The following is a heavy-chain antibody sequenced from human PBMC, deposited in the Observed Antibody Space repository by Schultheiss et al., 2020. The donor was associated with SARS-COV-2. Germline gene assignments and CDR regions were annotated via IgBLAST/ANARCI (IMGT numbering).Heavy chain of an antibody. D-gene: IGHD6-19*01. J-gene: IGHJ6*02. CDR3: ARGSFRPGSGWYHRNNGMDV. V-gene: IGHV4-34*01. CDR1: GGSFSGYY. CDR2: INHSGST. Sequence: SQTLSLTCAVYGGSFSGYYWSWIRQPPGKGLEWIGEINHSGSTNYNPSLKSRVTISVDTSKNQFSLKLSSVTAADTAVYYCARGSFRPGSGWYHRNNGMDVWGQGTTVTGSS.